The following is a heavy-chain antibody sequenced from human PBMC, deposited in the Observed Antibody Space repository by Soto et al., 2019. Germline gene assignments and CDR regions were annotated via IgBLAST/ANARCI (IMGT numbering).Heavy chain of an antibody. CDR2: ISYDGSNK. CDR1: GFTFSSYG. Sequence: AGGSLRLSCAASGFTFSSYGMHWVRQAPGKGLEWVAVISYDGSNKYYADSVKGRFTISRDNSKNTLYLQMNSLRAEDTAVYYCAKDGGYSSSWYGYWGQGTLVTVSS. CDR3: AKDGGYSSSWYGY. D-gene: IGHD6-13*01. J-gene: IGHJ4*02. V-gene: IGHV3-30*18.